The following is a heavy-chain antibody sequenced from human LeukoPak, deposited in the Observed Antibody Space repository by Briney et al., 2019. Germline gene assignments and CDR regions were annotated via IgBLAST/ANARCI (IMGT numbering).Heavy chain of an antibody. CDR1: GFTFSSYA. Sequence: EGSLRLSCAASGFTFSSYAMSWVRQAPGKGLEWVSAISGSGGSTYYADSVKGRFTISRDNSKNTLYLQMNSLRAEDTAVYYCAKDLTGDYDYYYYGMDVWGKGTTVTVSS. J-gene: IGHJ6*04. CDR3: AKDLTGDYDYYYYGMDV. CDR2: ISGSGGST. D-gene: IGHD4-17*01. V-gene: IGHV3-23*01.